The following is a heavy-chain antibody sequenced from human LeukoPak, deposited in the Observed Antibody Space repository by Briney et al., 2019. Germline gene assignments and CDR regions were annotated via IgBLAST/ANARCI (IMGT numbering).Heavy chain of an antibody. CDR2: IWYDGSNK. CDR3: ARGGVYDSSGYYYIGEYFQH. D-gene: IGHD3-22*01. J-gene: IGHJ1*01. Sequence: GGSLRLSCAASGSTFSSYGMHWVRQAPGKGLEWVAVIWYDGSNKYYADSVKGRFTISRDNSKNTLYLQMNSLRAEDTAVYYCARGGVYDSSGYYYIGEYFQHWGQGTLVTVSS. CDR1: GSTFSSYG. V-gene: IGHV3-33*01.